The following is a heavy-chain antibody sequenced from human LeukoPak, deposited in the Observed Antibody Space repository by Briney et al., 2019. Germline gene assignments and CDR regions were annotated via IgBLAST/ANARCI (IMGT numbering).Heavy chain of an antibody. D-gene: IGHD2-2*02. CDR1: GFTFSSYS. Sequence: PGGSLRLSCAASGFTFSSYSMNWVRQAPGKGLEWVSSISSSSSYIYYADSVKGRFTISRDNAKNSLYLQMNGLRAEDTAVYYCARGIPDAFDIWGQGTMVTVSS. J-gene: IGHJ3*02. CDR3: ARGIPDAFDI. V-gene: IGHV3-21*01. CDR2: ISSSSSYI.